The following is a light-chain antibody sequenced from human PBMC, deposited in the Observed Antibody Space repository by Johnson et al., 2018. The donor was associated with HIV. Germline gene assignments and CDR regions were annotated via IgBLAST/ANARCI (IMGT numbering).Light chain of an antibody. V-gene: IGLV1-51*02. CDR3: GTWDSSLSGV. J-gene: IGLJ1*01. CDR2: ENN. CDR1: SSNIGNNY. Sequence: QSVLTQPPSVSAAPGQKVTISCYGSSSNIGNNYVSWYQQLPGTAPKLLIYENNKRPSGIPDRFSGSKSGTSATLGITGLQTGDEADYYCGTWDSSLSGVFGTGTNGTVL.